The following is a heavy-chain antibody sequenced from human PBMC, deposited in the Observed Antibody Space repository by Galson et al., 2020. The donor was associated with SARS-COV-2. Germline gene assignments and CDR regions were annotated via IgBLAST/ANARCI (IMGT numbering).Heavy chain of an antibody. J-gene: IGHJ4*02. CDR3: ARVPNWNYGVGFDY. V-gene: IGHV3-7*03. CDR2: IKQDGSEK. Sequence: GESLKISCAASGFTFSSYWMSWVRQAPGKGLEWVANIKQDGSEKYYVDSVKGRFTISRDNAKNSLYLQMNSLRAEDTAVYYCARVPNWNYGVGFDYWGQGTLVTVSS. CDR1: GFTFSSYW. D-gene: IGHD1-7*01.